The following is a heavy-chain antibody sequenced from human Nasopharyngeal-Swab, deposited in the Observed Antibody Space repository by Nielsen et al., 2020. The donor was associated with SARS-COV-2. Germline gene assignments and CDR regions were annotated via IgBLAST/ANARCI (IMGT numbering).Heavy chain of an antibody. D-gene: IGHD6-19*01. Sequence: GGSLRLSCAASGFTFSSYAMSWVRQAPGKGLEWVSAISGSGGSTYYADSVKGRFTISRDNSKNTLYLQMNSLRAEDTAVYYCAKGASSGWYGGYYMDVWGKGTTVTASS. CDR2: ISGSGGST. CDR3: AKGASSGWYGGYYMDV. V-gene: IGHV3-23*01. CDR1: GFTFSSYA. J-gene: IGHJ6*03.